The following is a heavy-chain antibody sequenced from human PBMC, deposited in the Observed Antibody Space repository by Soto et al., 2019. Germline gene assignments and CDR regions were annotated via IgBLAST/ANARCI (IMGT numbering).Heavy chain of an antibody. CDR3: ARRPLSNYYFDY. V-gene: IGHV4-59*08. CDR2: IYYSGST. J-gene: IGHJ4*02. CDR1: GGSISSYY. Sequence: SETLSLTCTVSGGSISSYYWSWIRQPPGKGLEWIGYIYYSGSTNYNPSLKSRVTISVDTSKNQFSLKLSSVTAADTAVYYCARRPLSNYYFDYWGQGTLVTVSS.